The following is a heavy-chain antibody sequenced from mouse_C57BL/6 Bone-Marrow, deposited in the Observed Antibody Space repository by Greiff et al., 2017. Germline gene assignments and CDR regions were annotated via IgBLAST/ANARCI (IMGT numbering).Heavy chain of an antibody. Sequence: VQLQESGAELAKPGASVKLSCKASGYTFTSYWMHWVKQRPGQGLEWIGYINPSSGYTKYNQKFKDKATLTAAKSSSTAYMQLSSLTYEDSAVYYCARAYYRAMDYWGQGTSVTVSS. CDR1: GYTFTSYW. J-gene: IGHJ4*01. CDR2: INPSSGYT. V-gene: IGHV1-7*01. CDR3: ARAYYRAMDY. D-gene: IGHD2-12*01.